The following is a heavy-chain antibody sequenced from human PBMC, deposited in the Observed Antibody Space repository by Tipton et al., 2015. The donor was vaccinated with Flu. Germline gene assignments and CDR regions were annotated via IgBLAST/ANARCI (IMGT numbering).Heavy chain of an antibody. CDR1: GGPVSSSLFY. CDR3: ARHAAGLLNWFDP. CDR2: IYSSGST. Sequence: LRLSCTVCGGPVSSSLFYWVLIRQPPGEGLEWIGSIYSSGSTYYNPSLKSRVTISLDTPTNQFSLNLSSVTAADTATYYCARHAAGLLNWFDPWGQGTLVTVSS. J-gene: IGHJ5*02. V-gene: IGHV4-39*01. D-gene: IGHD2-21*01.